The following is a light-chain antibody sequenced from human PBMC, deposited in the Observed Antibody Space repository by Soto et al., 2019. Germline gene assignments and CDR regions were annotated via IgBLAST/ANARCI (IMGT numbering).Light chain of an antibody. CDR2: GAS. V-gene: IGKV3-20*01. Sequence: PGERATLSCRASQSVTSSSLAWYQQKPGQAPRLLIYGASSRATGIPDRFSGSGSGTDFTLTISRLEPEDFAVYYCHHYGTSSRTFGQGTKAEIK. CDR3: HHYGTSSRT. CDR1: QSVTSSS. J-gene: IGKJ1*01.